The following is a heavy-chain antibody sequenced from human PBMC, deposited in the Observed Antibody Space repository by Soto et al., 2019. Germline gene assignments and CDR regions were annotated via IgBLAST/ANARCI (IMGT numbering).Heavy chain of an antibody. CDR3: ARDNFGGYSYGLLDY. Sequence: ASVKVSCKASGYTFTSYAMHWVRQAPGQRLEWMGWINAGNGNTKYSQKFQGRVTITRDTSASTAYMELSSLRSEDTAVYYCARDNFGGYSYGLLDYWGQGPLFTLSS. CDR2: INAGNGNT. J-gene: IGHJ4*02. D-gene: IGHD5-18*01. V-gene: IGHV1-3*01. CDR1: GYTFTSYA.